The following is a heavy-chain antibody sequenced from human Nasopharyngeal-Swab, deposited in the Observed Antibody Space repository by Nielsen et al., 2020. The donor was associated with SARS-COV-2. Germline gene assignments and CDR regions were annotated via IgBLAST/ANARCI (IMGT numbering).Heavy chain of an antibody. V-gene: IGHV4-31*02. J-gene: IGHJ6*02. Sequence: WIRQPPGKGLEWIGYIYYSGSTYYNPSLKSRVTISVDTSKNQFSLKLSSVTAADTAVYYCARDLMVGYCSGGSCYDYYYGMDVWGQGTTVTVSS. CDR2: IYYSGST. CDR3: ARDLMVGYCSGGSCYDYYYGMDV. D-gene: IGHD2-15*01.